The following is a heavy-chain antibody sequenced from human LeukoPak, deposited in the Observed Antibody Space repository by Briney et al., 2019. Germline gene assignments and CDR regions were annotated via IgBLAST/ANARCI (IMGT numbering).Heavy chain of an antibody. CDR1: GYTFTSYD. D-gene: IGHD3-10*01. J-gene: IGHJ5*02. CDR3: ARATGGPYGSGENWFDP. CDR2: MNPNSGNT. V-gene: IGHV1-8*03. Sequence: ASVKVSCKASGYTFTSYDINWVRQATGQGLEWMGWMNPNSGNTGYAQKFQGRVTITRNTSISTAYMELSRLRSDDTAVYYCARATGGPYGSGENWFDPWGQGTLVTVSS.